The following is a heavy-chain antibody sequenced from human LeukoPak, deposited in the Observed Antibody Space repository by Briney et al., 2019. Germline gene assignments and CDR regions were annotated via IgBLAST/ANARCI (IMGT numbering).Heavy chain of an antibody. V-gene: IGHV1-2*02. J-gene: IGHJ4*02. Sequence: DSVKVSCKASGYTFARYYIHWVRQAPGQGLEWMGWSNPNSGGTNYAQKFQGRVTMTRDTSISTAYMELSRVRSDDTAVYYCAREYSRYSGSYYDYWGQGTLVT. CDR2: SNPNSGGT. CDR3: AREYSRYSGSYYDY. D-gene: IGHD1-26*01. CDR1: GYTFARYY.